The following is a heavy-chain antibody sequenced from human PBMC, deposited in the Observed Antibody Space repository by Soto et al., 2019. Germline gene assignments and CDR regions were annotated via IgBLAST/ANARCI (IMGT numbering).Heavy chain of an antibody. J-gene: IGHJ5*02. Sequence: SKNHSHNHTISTGSISSSIYYPRWIRQPPGKGLEWIGSIYYSGSTYFNPSFKSRVTLSVDTSKNQFSLKLSSVTAADTAIYYCARSVFPWGQG. CDR1: TGSISSSIYY. CDR2: IYYSGST. V-gene: IGHV4-39*07. CDR3: ARSVFP.